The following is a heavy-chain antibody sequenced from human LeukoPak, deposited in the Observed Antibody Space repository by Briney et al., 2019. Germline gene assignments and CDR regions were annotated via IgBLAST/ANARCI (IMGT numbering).Heavy chain of an antibody. Sequence: PSETLSLTCTVSDGSISNYCWTWIRQPAGKGLEWIGRIYVSGSTNYNPSLKSRVTISVDTSKDQFSLKLNSVTAADTAVYYCARGSSWYDYWGQGTLVTVSS. D-gene: IGHD6-13*01. CDR3: ARGSSWYDY. CDR1: DGSISNYC. J-gene: IGHJ4*02. CDR2: IYVSGST. V-gene: IGHV4-4*07.